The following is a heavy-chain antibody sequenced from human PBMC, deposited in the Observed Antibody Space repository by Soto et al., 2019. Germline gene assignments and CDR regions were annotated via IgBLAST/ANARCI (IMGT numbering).Heavy chain of an antibody. Sequence: GGSLRLSCVASGFSFSSQAMSWARQAPGKGLEWVSAISGSGISTYYADSVKGRFTISRDNSKNTLYLQMNSLRAEDTAVYYCAKDRIRSPYWGQGNMVTVSS. D-gene: IGHD3-10*01. V-gene: IGHV3-23*01. CDR1: GFSFSSQA. CDR2: ISGSGIST. CDR3: AKDRIRSPY. J-gene: IGHJ4*02.